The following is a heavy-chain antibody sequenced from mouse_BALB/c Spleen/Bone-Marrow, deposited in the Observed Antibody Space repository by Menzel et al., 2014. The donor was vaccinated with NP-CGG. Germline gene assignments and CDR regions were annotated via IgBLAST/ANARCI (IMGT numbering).Heavy chain of an antibody. D-gene: IGHD1-1*01. V-gene: IGHV1-4*01. CDR3: TIRYYAMDY. J-gene: IGHJ4*01. Sequence: VMLVESGAELARPGASVKMSCQASGYTFTRYTMHWEKQRPGQGLEWIGYINPSSAYTNYNQKFKGKATLTADKSSSTAYMQLSSLTSEDSAVYYCTIRYYAMDYWGQGTSVTVSS. CDR1: GYTFTRYT. CDR2: INPSSAYT.